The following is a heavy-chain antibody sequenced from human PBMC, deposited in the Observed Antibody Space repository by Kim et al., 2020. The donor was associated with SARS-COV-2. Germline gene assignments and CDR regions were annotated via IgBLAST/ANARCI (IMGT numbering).Heavy chain of an antibody. D-gene: IGHD5-18*01. V-gene: IGHV5-51*01. CDR3: ARPAMYYYYGMDV. Sequence: RYSPSFQGQVTISADKSINTAYLQWSSLKASDTAIYYCARPAMYYYYGMDVWGQGTTVTVSS. J-gene: IGHJ6*02.